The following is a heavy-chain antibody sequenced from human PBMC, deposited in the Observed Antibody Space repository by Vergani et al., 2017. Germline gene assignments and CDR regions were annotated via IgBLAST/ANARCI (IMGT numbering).Heavy chain of an antibody. CDR3: ATSRGCGSRSYFDFDL. J-gene: IGHJ2*01. Sequence: EVQLLESGGGLVQPGGSLRLSCAASGFTFSSYAMSWVRQAPGKGLEWVSAISGSGGSTYYADSVKGRFTISRDNSKNTLYLQMNSLRAEDTAVYYCATSRGCGSRSYFDFDLWGRGTLVTVSS. D-gene: IGHD2-15*01. CDR1: GFTFSSYA. CDR2: ISGSGGST. V-gene: IGHV3-23*01.